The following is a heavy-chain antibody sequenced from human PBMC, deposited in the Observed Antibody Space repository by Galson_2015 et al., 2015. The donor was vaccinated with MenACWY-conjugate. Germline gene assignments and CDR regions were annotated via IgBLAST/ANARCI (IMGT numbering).Heavy chain of an antibody. Sequence: SETLSLTCAVSGGSISSDNWYNWVRQPPGKGLQYIGEIYHSGTTNYNPSLKSRVTISVDKSKNQFSLKLSSVTAADTAVYYCARRDSAEKYNVLTGYYYFDYWGQGTLVTVSS. J-gene: IGHJ4*02. CDR3: ARRDSAEKYNVLTGYYYFDY. CDR1: GGSISSDNW. V-gene: IGHV4-4*02. D-gene: IGHD3-9*01. CDR2: IYHSGTT.